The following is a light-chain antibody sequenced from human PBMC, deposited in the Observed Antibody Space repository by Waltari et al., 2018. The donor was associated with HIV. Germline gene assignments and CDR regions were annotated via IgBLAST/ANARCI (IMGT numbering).Light chain of an antibody. Sequence: QSALTQPASVSGSPGQSITISCTGTSSDLDNFKSVSWYQHHPGKAPKVIIYEVSNRPLCVSYRVSGSKSGHTASLTISGLQAEDEADYFCMSYISSATPEFGGGTKLTVL. V-gene: IGLV2-14*01. CDR2: EVS. J-gene: IGLJ3*02. CDR3: MSYISSATPE. CDR1: SSDLDNFKS.